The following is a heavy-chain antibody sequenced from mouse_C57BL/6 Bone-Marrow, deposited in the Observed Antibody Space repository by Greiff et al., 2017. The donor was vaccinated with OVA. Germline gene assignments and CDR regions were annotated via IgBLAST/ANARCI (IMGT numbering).Heavy chain of an antibody. CDR3: ARDLGYYGSSYFYFDY. CDR2: ISDGGSYT. J-gene: IGHJ2*01. V-gene: IGHV5-4*01. Sequence: DVHLVESGGGLVKPGGSLKLSCAASGFTFSSYAMSWVRQTPEKRLEWVATISDGGSYTYYPDNVKGRFTISRDNAKNNLYLQMSHLKSEDTAMYYCARDLGYYGSSYFYFDYWGQGTTLTVSS. D-gene: IGHD1-1*01. CDR1: GFTFSSYA.